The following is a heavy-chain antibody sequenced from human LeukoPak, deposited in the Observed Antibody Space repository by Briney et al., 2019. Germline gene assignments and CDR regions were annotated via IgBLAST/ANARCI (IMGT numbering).Heavy chain of an antibody. CDR3: ARARYGGNSEGYFDL. V-gene: IGHV4-59*01. D-gene: IGHD4-23*01. Sequence: SETLSLTCAVSGASISSYYWSWIRRPPGKGLEWIAFIYYSGSTKYNPSLKSRVTISVDTSKNQFSLKLSSATAADTAVYYCARARYGGNSEGYFDLWGRGTLVTVSS. CDR2: IYYSGST. CDR1: GASISSYY. J-gene: IGHJ2*01.